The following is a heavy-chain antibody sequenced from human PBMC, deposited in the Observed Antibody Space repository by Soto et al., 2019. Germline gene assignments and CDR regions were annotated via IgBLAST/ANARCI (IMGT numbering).Heavy chain of an antibody. Sequence: EVQLLESGGGLVQPGGSLRLSCAASGFTFSSYAINWVRQAPGKGLEWVSTISGSGDNTYYADSVKGRFTISRDNSKNTLSQQMNILRAEDTAVYYCATSGQSSWANMDVWGQGTKVTVSS. CDR3: ATSGQSSWANMDV. D-gene: IGHD2-2*01. CDR2: ISGSGDNT. J-gene: IGHJ6*02. CDR1: GFTFSSYA. V-gene: IGHV3-23*01.